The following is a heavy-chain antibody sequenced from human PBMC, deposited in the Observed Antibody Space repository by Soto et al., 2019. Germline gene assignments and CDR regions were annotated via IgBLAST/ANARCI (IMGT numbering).Heavy chain of an antibody. CDR3: GRKGGRHPGGIGS. V-gene: IGHV1-69*01. J-gene: IGHJ4*02. CDR1: GGTFSSYS. D-gene: IGHD1-26*01. Sequence: QVQLVQSGAEVKKPGSSVKVSCKASGGTFSSYSINWVRQAPGQGLEWMGEIIPIFGTANNAQKFQGRVRITADDSTSTASMGRGSRRPEDTPVYIGGRKGGRHPGGIGSWGKATLLTVSS. CDR2: IIPIFGTA.